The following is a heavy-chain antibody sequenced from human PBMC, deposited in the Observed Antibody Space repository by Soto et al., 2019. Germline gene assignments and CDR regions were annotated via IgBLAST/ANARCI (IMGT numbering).Heavy chain of an antibody. J-gene: IGHJ6*02. Sequence: SLSPCSSASSNSMSSGCDYCSWIRQHPGKGREWIGYIYSNADTSYSPSLKRQVTISVDPSKNQFSLTLTSVTAADTAVYYCARRGGSSSGYYYAMDVWGQGTTVTVS. CDR1: SNSMSSGCDY. V-gene: IGHV4-31*01. CDR3: ARRGGSSSGYYYAMDV. D-gene: IGHD6-6*01. CDR2: IYSNADT.